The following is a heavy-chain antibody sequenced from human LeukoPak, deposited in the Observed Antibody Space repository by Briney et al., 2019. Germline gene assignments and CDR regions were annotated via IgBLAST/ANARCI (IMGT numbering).Heavy chain of an antibody. D-gene: IGHD1-26*01. CDR1: GYTFTGYY. J-gene: IGHJ5*02. Sequence: ASVKVSCKASGYTFTGYYMHWVRQAPGQGLEWMGLINPNSGGTNYAQKFQGRVTITRDTSVSTAYMELSRLRSDDTAVAYCARDTSGSYSGCFDPWGQGTVVNVSS. CDR3: ARDTSGSYSGCFDP. CDR2: INPNSGGT. V-gene: IGHV1-2*02.